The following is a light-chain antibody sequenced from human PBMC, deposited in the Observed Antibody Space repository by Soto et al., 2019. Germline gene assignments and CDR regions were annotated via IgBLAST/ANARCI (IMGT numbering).Light chain of an antibody. V-gene: IGKV3-15*01. CDR1: QSVSSN. J-gene: IGKJ1*01. Sequence: EIVMTQSPATLSVSPGERATLSCRASQSVSSNLAWYQQKPGQAPRLLIYGASTRATGIPARFSDSGSGTEFTLTISSLQSEDFAVYYCQQYNNWPPWTFGQGTKVAIK. CDR2: GAS. CDR3: QQYNNWPPWT.